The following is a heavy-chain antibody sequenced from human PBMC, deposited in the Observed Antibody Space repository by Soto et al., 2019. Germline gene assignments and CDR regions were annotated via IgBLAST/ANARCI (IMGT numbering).Heavy chain of an antibody. CDR2: IIPIFGTA. Sequence: SVKFSCRASGGTFSSYAISWVRQDPGQGLEWMGGIIPIFGTANYAQKFQGRVTITADESTSTAYMELSSLRSEDTAVYYCARSEKGGYYYFDYWGQGTLVTVSS. J-gene: IGHJ4*02. CDR1: GGTFSSYA. CDR3: ARSEKGGYYYFDY. D-gene: IGHD3-22*01. V-gene: IGHV1-69*13.